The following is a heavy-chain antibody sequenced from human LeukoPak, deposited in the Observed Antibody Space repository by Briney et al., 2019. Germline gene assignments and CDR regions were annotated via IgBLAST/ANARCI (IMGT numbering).Heavy chain of an antibody. CDR2: MRWTGGRT. CDR3: AKDPSVDSSRFDY. J-gene: IGHJ4*02. V-gene: IGHV3-23*01. Sequence: PGGSLRLSCAASGFSFSSYAMSWVRQAPGKGLEWVSTMRWTGGRTYYADSVKGRFTISRDNSKDTLSLQMNSLRAEDTAVYYCAKDPSVDSSRFDYWGQGTLVTVSS. CDR1: GFSFSSYA.